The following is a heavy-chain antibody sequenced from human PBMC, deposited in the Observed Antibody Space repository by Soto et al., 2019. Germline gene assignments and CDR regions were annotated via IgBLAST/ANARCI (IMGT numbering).Heavy chain of an antibody. V-gene: IGHV3-23*01. CDR3: AKDRGVWFGELLYSHYYFDY. Sequence: GGSLRLSCAASGFTFSSYAMSWVRQAPGKGLEWVSAISGSGGSTYYADSVKGRFTISRDNSKNTLYLQMNSLRAEDTAVYYCAKDRGVWFGELLYSHYYFDYWGQGTLVTVSS. D-gene: IGHD3-10*01. CDR2: ISGSGGST. CDR1: GFTFSSYA. J-gene: IGHJ4*02.